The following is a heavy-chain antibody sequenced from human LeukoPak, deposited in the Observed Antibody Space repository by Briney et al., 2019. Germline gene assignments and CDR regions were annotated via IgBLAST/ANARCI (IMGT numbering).Heavy chain of an antibody. CDR2: INHSGST. CDR1: GGSFSGYY. J-gene: IGHJ4*02. D-gene: IGHD2-2*01. V-gene: IGHV4-34*01. CDR3: ARGLGSTSPFDY. Sequence: SETLSLTCAVYGGSFSGYYWSWIRQPPGKGLEWIGEINHSGSTNYNPSLKSRVTISVDTSKNQFSLKLSSVTAADTAVYYCARGLGSTSPFDYWGQGTLVTVSS.